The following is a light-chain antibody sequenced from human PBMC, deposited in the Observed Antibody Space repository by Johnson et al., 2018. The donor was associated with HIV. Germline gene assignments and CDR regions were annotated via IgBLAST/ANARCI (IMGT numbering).Light chain of an antibody. J-gene: IGLJ1*01. V-gene: IGLV1-51*01. Sequence: QFVLTQPPSVSAAPGQKVTFSCSGSTSNIGNNDVSWYRHLPGTAPKLLIYDNYKRPSGIPDRFSGSKSGTSATLDITGLQTGDEADSYSETWDRRLSVYVFATGTKVTFL. CDR3: ETWDRRLSVYV. CDR2: DNY. CDR1: TSNIGNND.